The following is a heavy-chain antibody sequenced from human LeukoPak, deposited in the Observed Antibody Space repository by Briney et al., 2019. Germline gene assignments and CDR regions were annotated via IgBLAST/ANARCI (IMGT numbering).Heavy chain of an antibody. CDR1: GFTFSSYA. Sequence: GGSLRLSCAASGFTFSSYAMHWVRKAPGKGLEWGAVISYDGSNKYYADSVKGRFTISRDNSKNTLYLQMNSLRAEDTAVYYCARGNLYYDFWSGYQNYFDYWGQGTLVTVSS. CDR2: ISYDGSNK. V-gene: IGHV3-30-3*01. CDR3: ARGNLYYDFWSGYQNYFDY. J-gene: IGHJ4*02. D-gene: IGHD3-3*01.